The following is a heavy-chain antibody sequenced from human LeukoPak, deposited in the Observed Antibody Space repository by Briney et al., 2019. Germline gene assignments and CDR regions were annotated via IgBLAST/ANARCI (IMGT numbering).Heavy chain of an antibody. CDR2: ISWNSGSI. J-gene: IGHJ4*02. CDR3: AKSHHSSWYEGHFDY. D-gene: IGHD6-13*01. Sequence: GGSLRLSCAASGFTFDDYAMHWVRQAPGKGLEWVSGISWNSGSIGYADSVKGRFTISRDNAKNSLYLQMNSLRAEDMALYYCAKSHHSSWYEGHFDYWGQGTLVTVSS. CDR1: GFTFDDYA. V-gene: IGHV3-9*03.